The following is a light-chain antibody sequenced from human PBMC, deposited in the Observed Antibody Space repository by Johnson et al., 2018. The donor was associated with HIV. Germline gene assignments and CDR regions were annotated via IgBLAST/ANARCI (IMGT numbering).Light chain of an antibody. CDR3: AAWDDSLNGHYV. CDR1: SSNIGSNT. Sequence: QSVLTQPPSASGTPGQRVTISCSGSSSNIGSNTVNWYQQLPGTAPKLLIYRNSQRPSGVPDRFSGSKSGTSASLAISGLQAEDEADYYCAAWDDSLNGHYVFGTGTKVTVL. J-gene: IGLJ1*01. V-gene: IGLV1-44*01. CDR2: RNS.